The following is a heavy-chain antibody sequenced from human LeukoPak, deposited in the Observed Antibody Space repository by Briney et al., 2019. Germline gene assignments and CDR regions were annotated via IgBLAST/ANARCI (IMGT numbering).Heavy chain of an antibody. CDR2: IYYSGST. D-gene: IGHD2-2*01. CDR3: ATQYCSSTSCSYPFDP. V-gene: IGHV4-59*01. Sequence: SETLSLTCTVSGDSISSYYWSWIRQPLGKGLEWIGYIYYSGSTNYNPSLKSRVTISVDTSKNQFSLKLSSVTAADTAVYYCATQYCSSTSCSYPFDPWGQGTLVTVSS. CDR1: GDSISSYY. J-gene: IGHJ5*02.